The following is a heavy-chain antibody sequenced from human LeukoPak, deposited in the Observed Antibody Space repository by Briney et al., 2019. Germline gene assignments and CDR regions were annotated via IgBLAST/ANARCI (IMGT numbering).Heavy chain of an antibody. CDR1: GFTFSSYG. CDR3: AKDRYSGSYYAPDY. CDR2: IWYDGSNK. J-gene: IGHJ4*02. V-gene: IGHV3-30*02. Sequence: GGSLRLSCAASGFTFSSYGMHWVHQAPGKGLEWVAVIWYDGSNKYYADSVKGRFTISRDNSKNTLYLQMNSLRAEDTAVYYCAKDRYSGSYYAPDYWGQGTLVTVSS. D-gene: IGHD1-26*01.